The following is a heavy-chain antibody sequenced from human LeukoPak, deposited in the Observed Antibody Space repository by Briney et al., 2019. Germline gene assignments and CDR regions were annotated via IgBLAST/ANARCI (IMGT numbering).Heavy chain of an antibody. CDR3: ARGGIISRIVRGGFDS. Sequence: SEALSLTCTASGGSISTNNYHWGWIRQAPGKGLDWIGSIYFGGSVNYNPSLKSRVTISMDTSKNQFYLNLSFVTAADTALYYCARGGIISRIVRGGFDSWGQGTLVAVSS. D-gene: IGHD3-10*02. CDR2: IYFGGSV. J-gene: IGHJ5*01. CDR1: GGSISTNNYH. V-gene: IGHV4-39*01.